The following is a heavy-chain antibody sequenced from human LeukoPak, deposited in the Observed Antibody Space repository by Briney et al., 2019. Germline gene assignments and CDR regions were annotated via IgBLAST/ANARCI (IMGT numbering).Heavy chain of an antibody. V-gene: IGHV4-59*01. J-gene: IGHJ6*02. D-gene: IGHD6-13*01. Sequence: PSETLSLTCNVSGGSISSYYWSWIRQPPGKGLEWIGYIYYSGSTNYNPSLKSRVTISVDTSKNQFSLKLSSVTAADTAVYYCARDGYSAYYYGMDVWGQGTTVTVSS. CDR2: IYYSGST. CDR3: ARDGYSAYYYGMDV. CDR1: GGSISSYY.